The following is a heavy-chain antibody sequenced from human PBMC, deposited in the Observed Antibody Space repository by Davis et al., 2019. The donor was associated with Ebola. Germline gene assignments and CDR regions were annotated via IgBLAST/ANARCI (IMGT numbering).Heavy chain of an antibody. CDR1: VITFSSYP. CDR3: ARERRYSSSLDY. V-gene: IGHV3-23*01. CDR2: ISGSGGTT. Sequence: GESLKISCADSVITFSSYPMTWVRQAPGKGLEWVSAISGSGGTTYYAGSVKGRFTISRDNANNTLYLQMNSLRAEDPAVYYCARERRYSSSLDYWGQGILVTVSS. J-gene: IGHJ4*02. D-gene: IGHD6-13*01.